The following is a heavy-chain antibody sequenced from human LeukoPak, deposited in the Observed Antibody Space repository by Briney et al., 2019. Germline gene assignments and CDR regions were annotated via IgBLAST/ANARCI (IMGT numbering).Heavy chain of an antibody. CDR2: IDRSSNTI. J-gene: IGHJ4*02. Sequence: VQPGGSLRLSCAASGFTLSTASMNWARQAPGKGLEWISYIDRSSNTIYYADSVKGRFTISRDSAKNSLYLQMNSLRAEDTAVYYCAKASGVVPAAVDFDYWGQGTLVTVSS. CDR1: GFTLSTAS. CDR3: AKASGVVPAAVDFDY. V-gene: IGHV3-48*04. D-gene: IGHD2-2*01.